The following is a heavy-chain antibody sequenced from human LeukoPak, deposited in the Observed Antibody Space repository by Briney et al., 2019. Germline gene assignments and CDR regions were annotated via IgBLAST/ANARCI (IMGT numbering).Heavy chain of an antibody. V-gene: IGHV3-23*01. Sequence: GGSLRLSCAASGFTFSSYAMSWVRQAPGKGLEWVSAISGSGGSTYYADSVKGRFTISRDNAKNSLYLQMNSLRAEDTAVYYCAREDNYDFWSGYFAGDYWGQGTLVTVSS. CDR2: ISGSGGST. J-gene: IGHJ4*02. CDR1: GFTFSSYA. CDR3: AREDNYDFWSGYFAGDY. D-gene: IGHD3-3*01.